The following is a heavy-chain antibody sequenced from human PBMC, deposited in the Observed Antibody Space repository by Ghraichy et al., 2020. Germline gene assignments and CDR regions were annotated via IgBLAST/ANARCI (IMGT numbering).Heavy chain of an antibody. V-gene: IGHV1-69*13. D-gene: IGHD3-3*01. CDR2: IIPIFGTA. CDR1: GGTFSSYA. Sequence: SVKVSCKASGGTFSSYAISWVRQAPGQGLEWMGGIIPIFGTANYAQKFQGRVTITADESTSTAYMELSSLRSEDTAVYYCARAKSSIFGVVTHYYYYGMDVWGQGTTVTVSS. J-gene: IGHJ6*02. CDR3: ARAKSSIFGVVTHYYYYGMDV.